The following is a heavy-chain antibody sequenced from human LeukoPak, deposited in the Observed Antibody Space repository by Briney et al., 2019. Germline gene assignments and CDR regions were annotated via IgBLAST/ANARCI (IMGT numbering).Heavy chain of an antibody. D-gene: IGHD3-3*01. J-gene: IGHJ4*02. CDR2: IRGDSSET. Sequence: GGSLRLSRAGSGFTFSSYSMIWVRQAPGKGLEWVSSIRGDSSETRHAGSVMGRFTISRDNAEKSLYLQMNSLRAEDTAVYYCARGHFGVVLDYWGQGTLVTVSS. CDR1: GFTFSSYS. CDR3: ARGHFGVVLDY. V-gene: IGHV3-21*01.